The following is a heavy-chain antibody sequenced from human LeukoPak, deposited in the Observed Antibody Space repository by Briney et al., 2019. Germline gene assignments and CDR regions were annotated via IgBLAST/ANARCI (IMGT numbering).Heavy chain of an antibody. Sequence: ASVKVSCKTSGYTFTGFYIHWVRQAPGQGREWMGWINPNTGATNFAQKFQGRVTMATDTSVSTAYMDLRRLRFDDTAVYYCAREGDFNGSGRGDSWGQGTLVTVSS. D-gene: IGHD3-10*01. V-gene: IGHV1-2*02. CDR3: AREGDFNGSGRGDS. CDR2: INPNTGAT. CDR1: GYTFTGFY. J-gene: IGHJ4*02.